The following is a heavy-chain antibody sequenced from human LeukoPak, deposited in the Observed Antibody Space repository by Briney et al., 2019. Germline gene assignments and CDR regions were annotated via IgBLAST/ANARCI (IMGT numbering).Heavy chain of an antibody. CDR2: IYYSGST. V-gene: IGHV4-59*01. Sequence: SETLSLTCTVSGGSISSYYWSWIRQPPGKGLEWIGYIYYSGSTNYNPSLKSRVTISVDTSKNQFSLKLSSVTAADTAVYYWARTHDYGDYGGFDYWGQGTLVTVAS. CDR1: GGSISSYY. CDR3: ARTHDYGDYGGFDY. D-gene: IGHD4-17*01. J-gene: IGHJ4*02.